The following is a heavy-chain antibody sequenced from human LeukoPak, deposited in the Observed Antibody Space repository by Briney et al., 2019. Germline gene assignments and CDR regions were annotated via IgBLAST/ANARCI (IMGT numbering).Heavy chain of an antibody. D-gene: IGHD1-26*01. CDR2: IKEDGSEK. V-gene: IGHV3-7*01. CDR1: GFTINPYW. Sequence: GGSLRLSCAASGFTINPYWMSWVRQAPGKRLEWVANIKEDGSEKYYVASVKGRFTISRDNAKNALYLQINSVRAEDTSMYYCARGGPVGYLDYGGQGTLVTVSS. CDR3: ARGGPVGYLDY. J-gene: IGHJ4*02.